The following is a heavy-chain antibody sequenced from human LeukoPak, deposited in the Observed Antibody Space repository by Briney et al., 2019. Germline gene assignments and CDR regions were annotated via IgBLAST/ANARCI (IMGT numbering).Heavy chain of an antibody. CDR1: GFTFRDYW. D-gene: IGHD1-14*01. Sequence: GGSLRLSCAASGFTFRDYWMSWVRQAPGKGLEWVANINTDGSDKYYVDSVKGRFTISRDNAKNSLYLQMNSLRAEDTAVYYCARDLGKFSIFYFDYWGQGTLVTVSS. V-gene: IGHV3-7*01. J-gene: IGHJ4*02. CDR2: INTDGSDK. CDR3: ARDLGKFSIFYFDY.